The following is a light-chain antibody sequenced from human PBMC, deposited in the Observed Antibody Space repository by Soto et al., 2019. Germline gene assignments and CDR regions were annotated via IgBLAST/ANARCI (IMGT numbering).Light chain of an antibody. V-gene: IGKV3-20*01. J-gene: IGKJ1*01. CDR1: QSVRSSH. Sequence: EIVLTQSPGTLSLSPGERATLSCRTSQSVRSSHLAWYQQKPGQAPRLLIYGASNRATGIPDRFSGSGSGTDFTLTISRLEPEDFAVYYCQQYGSLSWTFGQGTKVDIK. CDR3: QQYGSLSWT. CDR2: GAS.